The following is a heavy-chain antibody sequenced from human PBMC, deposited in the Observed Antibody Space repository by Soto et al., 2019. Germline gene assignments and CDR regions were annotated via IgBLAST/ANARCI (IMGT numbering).Heavy chain of an antibody. D-gene: IGHD3-22*01. J-gene: IGHJ4*02. Sequence: GGSLRLSCAASGFTFSSYSMNWVRQAPGKGLEWVSYISSSSSTTYYADSVKGRFTISRDNAKNSLYLQMNSLRDEDTAVYYCASLGYYYDSSGYYYFDYWGQGTLVTVSS. CDR2: ISSSSSTT. CDR3: ASLGYYYDSSGYYYFDY. V-gene: IGHV3-48*02. CDR1: GFTFSSYS.